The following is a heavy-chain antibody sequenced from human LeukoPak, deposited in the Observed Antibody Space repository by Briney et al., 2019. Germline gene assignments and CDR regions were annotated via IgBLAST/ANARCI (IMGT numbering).Heavy chain of an antibody. CDR3: AREGYYYYMDV. CDR1: GGSISSSSYY. CDR2: IYYSGST. V-gene: IGHV4-39*07. J-gene: IGHJ6*03. Sequence: SETLSLTCTVSGGSISSSSYYWGWIRQPPGKGQEWIGSIYYSGSTYYNPSLKSRVTISVDTSKNQFSLKLSSVTAADTAVYYCAREGYYYYMDVWGKGTTVTVSS.